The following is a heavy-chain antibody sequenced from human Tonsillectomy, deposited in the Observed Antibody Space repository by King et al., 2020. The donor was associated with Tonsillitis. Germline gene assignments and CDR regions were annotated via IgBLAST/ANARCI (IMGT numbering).Heavy chain of an antibody. J-gene: IGHJ4*02. CDR3: VKDKIGWFGGAYFEY. Sequence: QVQLVESGGDVVQPGGSLRLSCAASGFTFSGSGMHWVRQAPGKGLDWVAFIRSDSSNTYYADSVRGRFTISRDNSKNTLHLQMNSLRREDTAVYFSVKDKIGWFGGAYFEYWGQGTLVSVSS. CDR2: IRSDSSNT. V-gene: IGHV3-30*02. D-gene: IGHD3-16*01. CDR1: GFTFSGSG.